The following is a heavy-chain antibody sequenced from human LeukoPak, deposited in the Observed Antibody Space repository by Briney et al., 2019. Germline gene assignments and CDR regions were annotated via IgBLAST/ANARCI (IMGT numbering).Heavy chain of an antibody. CDR1: GYTFTSYY. CDR3: ARDHTVSPPHYYFDY. J-gene: IGHJ4*02. CDR2: INPSGGST. D-gene: IGHD4-11*01. Sequence: ASVKVSCKASGYTFTSYYMHWVRQAPGQGLEWMGIINPSGGSTSYAQKFQGRVTMTRDMSTSTVYMELSSLGSEDTAVYYCARDHTVSPPHYYFDYWGQGTLVTVSS. V-gene: IGHV1-46*01.